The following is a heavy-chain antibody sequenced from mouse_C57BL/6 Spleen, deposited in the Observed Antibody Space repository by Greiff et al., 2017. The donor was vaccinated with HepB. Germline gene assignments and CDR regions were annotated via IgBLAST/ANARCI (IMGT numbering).Heavy chain of an antibody. CDR3: ARNAYYSNSYAMDY. CDR2: IWSGGST. V-gene: IGHV2-2*01. J-gene: IGHJ4*01. Sequence: VKLQESGPGLVQPSQRLSITCTVSGFSLTSYGVHWVRQSPGKGLEWLGVIWSGGSTDYNAAFISRLSISKDNSKSQVFFKMNSLQADDTAIYYCARNAYYSNSYAMDYWGQGTSVTVSS. D-gene: IGHD2-5*01. CDR1: GFSLTSYG.